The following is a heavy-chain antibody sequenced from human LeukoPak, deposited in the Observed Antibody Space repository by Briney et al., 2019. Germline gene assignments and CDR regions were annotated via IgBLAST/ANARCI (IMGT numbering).Heavy chain of an antibody. CDR3: TRDHCSYINCYEDYYYGMDV. D-gene: IGHD2-2*01. CDR1: GYTFTGYY. J-gene: IGHJ6*02. V-gene: IGHV1-2*02. Sequence: GASVKVSCKASGYTFTGYYMYWVRQAPGQGLEWMGWINPDTGATDIAQKFQGRVTMTRDTSISAAYMELSRLRSDDTAVYYCTRDHCSYINCYEDYYYGMDVWGQGTTVTVSS. CDR2: INPDTGAT.